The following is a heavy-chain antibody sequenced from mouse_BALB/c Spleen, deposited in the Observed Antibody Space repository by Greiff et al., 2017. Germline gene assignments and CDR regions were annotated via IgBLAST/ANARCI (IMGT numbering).Heavy chain of an antibody. Sequence: VQLQQSGPGLVQPSQSLSITCTVSGFSLTSYGVHWVRQSPGKGLEWLGVIWSGGSTDYNAAFISRLSISKDNSKSQVFFKMNSLQADDTAIYYCARNKRGTGTYEFAYWGQGTLVTVSA. V-gene: IGHV2-4-1*01. CDR3: ARNKRGTGTYEFAY. CDR1: GFSLTSYG. CDR2: IWSGGST. D-gene: IGHD4-1*01. J-gene: IGHJ3*01.